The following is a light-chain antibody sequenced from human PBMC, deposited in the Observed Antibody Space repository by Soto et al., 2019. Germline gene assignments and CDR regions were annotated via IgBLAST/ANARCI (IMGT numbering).Light chain of an antibody. Sequence: QSVLTQPPSVSAAPGQKVTISCSGSSSNIGNNYVSWYQQLPGTAPKLLIYENNKRPSGIPDRFSGSKSGTSATLGITGLQTGDEADYYCGTWDSSLSAHMVFGGGTKLTVL. V-gene: IGLV1-51*02. J-gene: IGLJ2*01. CDR3: GTWDSSLSAHMV. CDR1: SSNIGNNY. CDR2: ENN.